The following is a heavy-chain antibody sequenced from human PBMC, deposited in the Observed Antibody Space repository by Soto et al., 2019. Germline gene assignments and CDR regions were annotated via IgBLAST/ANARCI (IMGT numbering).Heavy chain of an antibody. CDR3: ARDVRLGRDYYYYGMDV. V-gene: IGHV4-4*02. D-gene: IGHD1-1*01. J-gene: IGHJ6*02. CDR1: CGSISSSNW. Sequence: PSETLSLTCAVSCGSISSSNWWSGVRKPQGKGLEWIGEIYHSGSTNYNPSLKSRVTISVDKSKNQFSLKLSSVTAADTAVYYCARDVRLGRDYYYYGMDVWGQGTTVTVSS. CDR2: IYHSGST.